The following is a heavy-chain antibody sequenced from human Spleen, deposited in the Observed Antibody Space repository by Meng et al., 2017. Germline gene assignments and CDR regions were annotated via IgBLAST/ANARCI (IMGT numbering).Heavy chain of an antibody. CDR2: INHSGST. Sequence: QVQLQQWGAGLLKPSETLSLTCAVYGGSFSGYYWSWIRQPPGKGLEWIGEINHSGSTNYNPSLKSRVTISVDTSKNQFSLKLTSVTAADTAVYYCARLPTGFPNWFDPWGQGTLVTVSS. CDR3: ARLPTGFPNWFDP. D-gene: IGHD4-17*01. J-gene: IGHJ5*02. V-gene: IGHV4-34*01. CDR1: GGSFSGYY.